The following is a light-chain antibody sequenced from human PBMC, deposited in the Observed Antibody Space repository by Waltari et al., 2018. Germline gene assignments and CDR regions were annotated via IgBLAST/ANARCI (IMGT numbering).Light chain of an antibody. V-gene: IGKV1-5*03. J-gene: IGKJ1*01. CDR2: KAA. CDR3: HQYSSYSWT. CDR1: QSVSSW. Sequence: DIQMTQSPSTLSASVGDRVTIICRASQSVSSWLAWYQQKPGKAPKLLLYKAASLESGVPSRFSGSGAGTEFTLTISSLQPDDFATYYCHQYSSYSWTFGQGTKVEIK.